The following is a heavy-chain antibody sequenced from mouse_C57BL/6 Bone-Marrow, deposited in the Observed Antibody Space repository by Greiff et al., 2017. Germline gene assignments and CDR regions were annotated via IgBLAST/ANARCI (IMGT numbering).Heavy chain of an antibody. V-gene: IGHV1-54*01. CDR3: TRPSYHDGSISFYY. J-gene: IGHJ2*01. Sequence: QVQLQPSGAELARPGPSVKVSCKASGYAFTNSLIEWVKQRPGQGLEWIGVINPGSGGTYSNEKVKGKATLTADKSSSTAYMQHSSLTAEDSAVYFCTRPSYHDGSISFYYWGQGTTLTVSS. CDR1: GYAFTNSL. CDR2: INPGSGGT. D-gene: IGHD2-10*02.